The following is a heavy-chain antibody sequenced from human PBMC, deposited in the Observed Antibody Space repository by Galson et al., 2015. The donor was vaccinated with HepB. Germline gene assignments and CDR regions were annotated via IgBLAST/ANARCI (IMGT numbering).Heavy chain of an antibody. J-gene: IGHJ5*02. D-gene: IGHD6-13*01. CDR1: GFTFSDYY. V-gene: IGHV3-11*01. CDR3: ARDHRAYSWYGSFMVGNWFDP. Sequence: SLRLSCAASGFTFSDYYMSWIRQAPGKGLEWVSYISSSGSTIYYADSVKGRFTISRDNAKNSLYLQMNSLRAEDTAVYYCARDHRAYSWYGSFMVGNWFDPWGQGTLVTVSS. CDR2: ISSSGSTI.